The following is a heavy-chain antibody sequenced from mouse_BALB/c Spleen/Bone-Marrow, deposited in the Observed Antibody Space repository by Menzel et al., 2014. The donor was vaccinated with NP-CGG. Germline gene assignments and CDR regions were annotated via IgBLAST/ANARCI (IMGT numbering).Heavy chain of an antibody. CDR2: ITYSGNT. CDR3: TRDYYGP. J-gene: IGHJ2*01. D-gene: IGHD1-2*01. V-gene: IGHV3-8*02. CDR1: GDSITSGY. Sequence: EVQVVESGPSLVKPSQTLSLTCSVTGDSITSGYWNWIRKFPGNRLEYMGYITYSGNTYYNPSLISRNSITRDTSKNQYYLQLNSVTTEDTATYYCTRDYYGPWGQGTTLTVSS.